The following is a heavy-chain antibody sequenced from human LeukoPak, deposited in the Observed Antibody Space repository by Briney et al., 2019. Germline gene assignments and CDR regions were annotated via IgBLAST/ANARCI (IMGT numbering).Heavy chain of an antibody. V-gene: IGHV4-59*08. J-gene: IGHJ1*01. CDR1: GGSISSYY. Sequence: SGTLSLTCTVSGGSISSYYWSWIRQPPGKGLEWIGNIYYSGSTNYNPSLKSRVTISVDTSKNQFSLKLSSVTAADTAVYYCARHDSNWDYFQHWGQGTLVTVSS. D-gene: IGHD1-1*01. CDR2: IYYSGST. CDR3: ARHDSNWDYFQH.